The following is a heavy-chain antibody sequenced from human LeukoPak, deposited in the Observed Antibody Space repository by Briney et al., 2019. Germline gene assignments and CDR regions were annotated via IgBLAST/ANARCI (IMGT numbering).Heavy chain of an antibody. Sequence: GGSLRLSCAASGFTFSSYAMHWVRHAPGKGLEWVAVISYDGSNKYYADSVKGRFTISRDNSKNTLYLQMNSLRAEDTAVYYCASRDGLGDFDYWGQGTLVTVSS. J-gene: IGHJ4*02. CDR3: ASRDGLGDFDY. V-gene: IGHV3-30-3*01. D-gene: IGHD6-19*01. CDR1: GFTFSSYA. CDR2: ISYDGSNK.